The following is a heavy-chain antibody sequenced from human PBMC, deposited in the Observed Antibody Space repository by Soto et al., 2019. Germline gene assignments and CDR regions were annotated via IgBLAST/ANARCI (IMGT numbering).Heavy chain of an antibody. Sequence: GGSLRLSCAASGFTFSSYGMHWVRQAPGKGLEWVADIWNDGSNKYYADSVKGRFTISRDNSKNTLYLQMNSLRAEDTAVYYCARDGRGTTVTTEPYYYGMDVWGQGTTVTVSS. D-gene: IGHD4-17*01. CDR3: ARDGRGTTVTTEPYYYGMDV. CDR2: IWNDGSNK. V-gene: IGHV3-33*01. J-gene: IGHJ6*02. CDR1: GFTFSSYG.